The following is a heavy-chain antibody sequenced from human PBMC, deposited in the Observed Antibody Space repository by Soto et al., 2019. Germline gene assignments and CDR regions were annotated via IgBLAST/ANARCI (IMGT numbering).Heavy chain of an antibody. CDR1: AGSIRFHY. V-gene: IGHV4-59*11. J-gene: IGHJ5*02. CDR2: VYYSGRT. CDR3: AKISCSGGRCYVLAANWFDP. D-gene: IGHD2-15*01. Sequence: QVQLQESGPGLVKPSGTLSLPCTVSAGSIRFHYWSWIRKPPGKGLEHIGTVYYSGRTNYNPSFKSRVSILVDTSTSQFSLTLPSVTAADTAIYYCAKISCSGGRCYVLAANWFDPWGQGTLVTVSS.